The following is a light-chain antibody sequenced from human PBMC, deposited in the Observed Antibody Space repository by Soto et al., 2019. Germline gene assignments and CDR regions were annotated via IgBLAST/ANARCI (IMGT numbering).Light chain of an antibody. CDR1: QSVTSSY. CDR2: GVS. Sequence: IVLTHSPATLSLSPWERATLSCRASQSVTSSYLAWYQQKPGQAPRLLIYGVSSRATGIPDRFSGSGSGTKFTLTIASLQPDDFATYYCQQYETFSGKFGPGTKVDIK. V-gene: IGKV3-20*01. J-gene: IGKJ1*01. CDR3: QQYETFSGK.